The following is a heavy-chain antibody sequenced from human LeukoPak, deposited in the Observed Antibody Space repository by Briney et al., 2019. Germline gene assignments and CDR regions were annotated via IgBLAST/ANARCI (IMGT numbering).Heavy chain of an antibody. CDR3: AKEHLLYGDYDY. D-gene: IGHD4-17*01. CDR1: GFTFSSYS. CDR2: ISSSSSYI. J-gene: IGHJ4*02. Sequence: GGSLRLSCAASGFTFSSYSMNWVRQAPGKGLEWVSSISSSSSYIYYADSVKGRFTISRDNAKNSLYLQMNSLRAEDTAVYYCAKEHLLYGDYDYWGQGTLVTVSS. V-gene: IGHV3-21*04.